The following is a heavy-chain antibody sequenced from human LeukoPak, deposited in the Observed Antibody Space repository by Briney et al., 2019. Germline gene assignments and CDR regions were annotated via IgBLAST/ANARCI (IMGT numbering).Heavy chain of an antibody. J-gene: IGHJ4*02. V-gene: IGHV3-66*01. CDR3: ARDAETSLAN. CDR2: IYLDGRA. Sequence: GGSLRLSCAASGFTFSNYVMSWVRQAPGKGLEWVTVIYLDGRADYADSVKGRFTISSDNSKNTVYLQMNSLKDEDTAVYYCARDAETSLANWGQGTLVTVSP. CDR1: GFTFSNYV. D-gene: IGHD5-24*01.